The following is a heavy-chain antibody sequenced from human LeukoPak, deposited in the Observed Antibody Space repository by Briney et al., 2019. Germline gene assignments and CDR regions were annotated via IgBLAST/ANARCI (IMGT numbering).Heavy chain of an antibody. V-gene: IGHV3-74*01. CDR1: GFTFNSYW. CDR3: AARGYCSGTSCSLEY. Sequence: GGSLRLSCAASGFTFNSYWMHWVRQAPGKGLVWVSRINSDGSSISHADSVKGRFTISRDNAKNTLYLQMNSLRGEDAAVYYCAARGYCSGTSCSLEYWGQGTLVTVSS. CDR2: INSDGSSI. D-gene: IGHD2-2*01. J-gene: IGHJ4*02.